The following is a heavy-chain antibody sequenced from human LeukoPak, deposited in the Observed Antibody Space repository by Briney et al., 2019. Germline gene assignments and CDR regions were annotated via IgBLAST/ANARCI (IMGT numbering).Heavy chain of an antibody. CDR3: ASYGWYRSRDAIDI. D-gene: IGHD6-19*01. J-gene: IGHJ3*02. CDR2: IYHSGST. Sequence: SETLSLTCIVSGYSISSAYYWGWIRQPPGKGLEWIGNIYHSGSTYYNPSLKSRVTISVDTSKNQFSLKLSSVTAADMAVYYCASYGWYRSRDAIDIWGQGTMVTVSS. CDR1: GYSISSAYY. V-gene: IGHV4-38-2*02.